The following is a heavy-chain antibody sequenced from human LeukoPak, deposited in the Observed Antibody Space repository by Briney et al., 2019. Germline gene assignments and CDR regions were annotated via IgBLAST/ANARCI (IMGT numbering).Heavy chain of an antibody. Sequence: LRLSCAASGFTFDDYAMHWVRQAPGKGLEWVSGISWNSGSIGYADSVKGRFTISRDNAKNSLYLQMNSLRAEDTALYYCAKETSAGYFDYWGQGTLVTVSS. J-gene: IGHJ4*02. CDR3: AKETSAGYFDY. CDR2: ISWNSGSI. D-gene: IGHD2-2*01. V-gene: IGHV3-9*01. CDR1: GFTFDDYA.